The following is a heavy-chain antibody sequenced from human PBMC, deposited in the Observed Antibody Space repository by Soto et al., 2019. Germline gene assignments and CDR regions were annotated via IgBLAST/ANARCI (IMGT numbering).Heavy chain of an antibody. CDR3: ARHPKYDFWTNHVWYYFDY. D-gene: IGHD3-3*01. V-gene: IGHV4-39*01. Sequence: SETLSLTCTASGGSISSSSYYWGWIRQPPGKGLEWIGSIYYSGSTYYNPSLKSRVTISVDTSKNQSSLKLSSVTAADTSVYCCARHPKYDFWTNHVWYYFDYWGQGTLVTVSS. CDR2: IYYSGST. CDR1: GGSISSSSYY. J-gene: IGHJ4*02.